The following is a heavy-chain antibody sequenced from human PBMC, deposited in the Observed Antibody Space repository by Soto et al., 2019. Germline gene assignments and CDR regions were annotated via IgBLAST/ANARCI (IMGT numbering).Heavy chain of an antibody. Sequence: GGSLRLSCSASGFTFGTYTMHWVRQAPGRGPECVSTISSHGGRTFYADFVKGRFTMSSDNSKNTLYLQMSSLRLEDTAVYYCVKARATGPKSDFDYWGQGTLATVSS. D-gene: IGHD7-27*01. CDR1: GFTFGTYT. CDR2: ISSHGGRT. V-gene: IGHV3-64D*06. CDR3: VKARATGPKSDFDY. J-gene: IGHJ4*02.